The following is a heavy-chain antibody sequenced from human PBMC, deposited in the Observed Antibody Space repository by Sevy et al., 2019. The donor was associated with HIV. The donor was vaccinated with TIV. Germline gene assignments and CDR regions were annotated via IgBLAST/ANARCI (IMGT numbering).Heavy chain of an antibody. J-gene: IGHJ4*02. CDR3: AEMARGWYYFDY. V-gene: IGHV3-43*01. CDR2: ISWDGGST. Sequence: GGSLRLSCAASGFTFDDYTMHWVRQAPGKGLEWVFLISWDGGSTYYADSVKGRFTISRDNSKNSLYLQMNSLRTEETALYYCAEMARGWYYFDYWGQGTLVTVSS. CDR1: GFTFDDYT. D-gene: IGHD6-19*01.